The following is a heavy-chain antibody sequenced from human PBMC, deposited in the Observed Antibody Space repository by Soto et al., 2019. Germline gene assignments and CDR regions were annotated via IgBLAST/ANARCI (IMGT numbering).Heavy chain of an antibody. CDR1: GYTFTSYG. CDR3: ARPRIVGATKAPDGMDV. V-gene: IGHV1-18*01. J-gene: IGHJ6*02. Sequence: QVQLVQSGAEVKKPGASVKVSCKASGYTFTSYGISWVRQAPGQGLEWMGWISAYNGNTNYAQKLQGRVTMTTDTSXSXXYMELRSLRSDDTAVYYCARPRIVGATKAPDGMDVWGQGTTVTVSS. D-gene: IGHD1-26*01. CDR2: ISAYNGNT.